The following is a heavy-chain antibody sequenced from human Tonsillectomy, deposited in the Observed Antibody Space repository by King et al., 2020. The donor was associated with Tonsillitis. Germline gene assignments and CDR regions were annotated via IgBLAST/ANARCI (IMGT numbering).Heavy chain of an antibody. V-gene: IGHV3-20*01. CDR2: INWNGGST. CDR3: ARDLGGSYKGVDY. D-gene: IGHD1-26*01. CDR1: GFTFDDYG. J-gene: IGHJ4*02. Sequence: VQLVESGGDVVRPGGSLRLSCAASGFTFDDYGMSWVRHAPGKGLEWVSGINWNGGSTGYEDSVKGRFTISRDNAKNSLYLQMNSLRAEDTALYHCARDLGGSYKGVDYWGQGTLVTVSS.